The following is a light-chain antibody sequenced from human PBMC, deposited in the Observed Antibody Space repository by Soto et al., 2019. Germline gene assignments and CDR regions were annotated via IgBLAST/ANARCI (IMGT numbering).Light chain of an antibody. V-gene: IGKV1-12*01. J-gene: IGKJ2*01. CDR2: AAS. CDR1: QSISSW. CDR3: QQANSFPYT. Sequence: DIQMTQSPSSVSASVGDRVTITCRASQSISSWLAWYQQKPGRAPKLLIYAASSLQTGVPSRFSGSGSGTDFTLTISRLQPEDFASYYCQQANSFPYTFGQGTKLEIK.